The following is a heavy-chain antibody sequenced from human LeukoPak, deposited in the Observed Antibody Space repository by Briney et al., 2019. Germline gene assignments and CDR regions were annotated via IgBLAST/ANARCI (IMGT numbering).Heavy chain of an antibody. Sequence: GGSLRLSSAASGFTFSSYEVNWVRQAPGKGLEWVSYISSSGSTIYYADSVKGRFTISRDNAKNSLYLQMNSLRAEDTAVYYCARIWDIGTTYSSSWYDFDYWGQGTLVTVSS. CDR3: ARIWDIGTTYSSSWYDFDY. CDR1: GFTFSSYE. D-gene: IGHD6-13*01. J-gene: IGHJ4*02. CDR2: ISSSGSTI. V-gene: IGHV3-48*03.